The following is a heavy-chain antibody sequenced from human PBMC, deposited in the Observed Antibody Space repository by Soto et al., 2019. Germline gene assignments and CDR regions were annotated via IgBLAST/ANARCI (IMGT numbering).Heavy chain of an antibody. Sequence: SETLSLTCTVSGGSISSYFWSWIRQPPGKGLEWIGQIYSSGNPSYNPSLKSRVTISVDTSKNQFSLKLSSVTAADMAVYYCARRLAGRVSGQDYWGPGSQVTVSS. CDR1: GGSISSYF. CDR3: ARRLAGRVSGQDY. J-gene: IGHJ4*02. D-gene: IGHD6-19*01. V-gene: IGHV4-59*12. CDR2: IYSSGNP.